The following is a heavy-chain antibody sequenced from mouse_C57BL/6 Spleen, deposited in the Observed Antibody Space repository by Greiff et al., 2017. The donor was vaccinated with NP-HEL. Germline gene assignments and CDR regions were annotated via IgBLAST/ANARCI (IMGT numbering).Heavy chain of an antibody. CDR1: GFTFSSYA. D-gene: IGHD1-1*01. J-gene: IGHJ2*01. CDR3: ARDRGGITTPFDY. Sequence: EVHLVESGGGLVKPGGSLKLSCAASGFTFSSYAMSWVRQTPEKRLEWVATISDGGSYTYYPDNVKGRFTISRDNAKNNLYLQMSHLKSEDTAMYYCARDRGGITTPFDYWGQGTTLTVSS. CDR2: ISDGGSYT. V-gene: IGHV5-4*01.